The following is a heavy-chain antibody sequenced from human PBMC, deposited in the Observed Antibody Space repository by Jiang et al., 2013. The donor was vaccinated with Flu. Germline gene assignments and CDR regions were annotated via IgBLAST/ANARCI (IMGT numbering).Heavy chain of an antibody. CDR2: IYPGDSDT. CDR1: GYSFANYW. J-gene: IGHJ4*02. CDR3: ATGGYPTVVTYYYFDY. Sequence: GAEVKKPGESLKISCKGSGYSFANYWIGWVRQMPGKGLEWMGIIYPGDSDTRYSPSFQGQVTISADKSSTTAHLQWSSLKASDTAMYYCATGGYPTVVTYYYFDYWGQGTLVTVSS. D-gene: IGHD4-23*01. V-gene: IGHV5-51*01.